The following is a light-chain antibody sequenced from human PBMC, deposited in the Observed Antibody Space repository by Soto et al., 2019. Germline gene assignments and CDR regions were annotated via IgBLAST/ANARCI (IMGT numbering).Light chain of an antibody. CDR1: SSDVGAYNS. Sequence: QSVLAQPASVSGSPGQSITISCTGTSSDVGAYNSVPWYQQHPHRAPQVIIYKGTQRPSGVSNRFSGSTSGSAASLTISALQADDDADYFCCSSAPESTYVFGTGTKVTVL. CDR3: CSSAPESTYV. CDR2: KGT. J-gene: IGLJ1*01. V-gene: IGLV2-23*01.